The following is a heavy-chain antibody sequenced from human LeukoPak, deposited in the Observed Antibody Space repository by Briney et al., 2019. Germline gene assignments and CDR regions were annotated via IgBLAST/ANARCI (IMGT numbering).Heavy chain of an antibody. J-gene: IGHJ4*02. D-gene: IGHD3-10*01. CDR3: ARASRFRSPGLLDY. Sequence: SESLSLTCTVSGGSITSSSYYWGWIRQPPGNGLEWFGSISYSGGTNYNPSLKSRVTISVDTSKNQYSLKLSSVTAADTAVYYCARASRFRSPGLLDYWGQGTPVTVSS. CDR1: GGSITSSSYY. CDR2: ISYSGGT. V-gene: IGHV4-39*07.